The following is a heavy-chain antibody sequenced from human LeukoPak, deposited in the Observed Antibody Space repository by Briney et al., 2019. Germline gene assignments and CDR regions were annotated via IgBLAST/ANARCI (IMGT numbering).Heavy chain of an antibody. V-gene: IGHV4-59*01. CDR2: IYYSGST. CDR3: AREGDYGDFNWFDP. J-gene: IGHJ5*02. D-gene: IGHD4-17*01. CDR1: GGSISRYY. Sequence: SETLSLTCTVSGGSISRYYWSWIRQPPGKGLDLIGYIYYSGSTNYNPSLKSRVTISVDTSKNQFSLKLSSVTAADTAVYYCAREGDYGDFNWFDPWGQGTLVTVSS.